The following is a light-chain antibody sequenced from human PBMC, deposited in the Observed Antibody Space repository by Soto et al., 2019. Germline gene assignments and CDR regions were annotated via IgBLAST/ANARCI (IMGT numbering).Light chain of an antibody. J-gene: IGKJ4*01. CDR1: QSISSH. V-gene: IGKV3-11*01. Sequence: EIVLTQSPATLSLSPGERATLSCRASQSISSHLAWYQQKPGQAPRLLMYDASNRATGIPARFSGSGSVTDFTLTISSLEPEDFAVYYCHQRTTWPLTCGGGTKVEIK. CDR3: HQRTTWPLT. CDR2: DAS.